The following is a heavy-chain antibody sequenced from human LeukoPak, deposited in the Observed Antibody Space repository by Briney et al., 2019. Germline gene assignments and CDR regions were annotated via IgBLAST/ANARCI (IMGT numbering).Heavy chain of an antibody. CDR3: ARAIWFGEGHDY. V-gene: IGHV4-61*02. CDR1: GGSISSGSYY. J-gene: IGHJ4*02. Sequence: SETLSLTCTVSGGSISSGSYYWSWIRQPAGKGLEWIGRIYTSGSTNYNPSLKSRVTISVDTSKNQFSLKLSSVTAADTAMYYCARAIWFGEGHDYWGQGTLVTVSS. D-gene: IGHD3-10*01. CDR2: IYTSGST.